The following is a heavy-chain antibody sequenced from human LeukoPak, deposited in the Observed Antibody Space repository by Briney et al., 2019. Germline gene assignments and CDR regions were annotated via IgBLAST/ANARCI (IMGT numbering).Heavy chain of an antibody. CDR3: ARSYYDFWSGYYDAFDI. Sequence: SETLSLTCTVSGGSISSSSYYWGWIRQPPGKGLEWIGSIYYSGSTYYNPSLKSRVTISVDTSKNQFSLKLSSVTAADTAVYYCARSYYDFWSGYYDAFDIWGQETMVTVSS. CDR1: GGSISSSSYY. J-gene: IGHJ3*02. D-gene: IGHD3-3*01. V-gene: IGHV4-39*01. CDR2: IYYSGST.